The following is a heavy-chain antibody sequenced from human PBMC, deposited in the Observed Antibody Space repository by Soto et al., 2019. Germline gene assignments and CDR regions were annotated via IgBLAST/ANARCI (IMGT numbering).Heavy chain of an antibody. CDR3: ARGAWDYGDYNWFDP. D-gene: IGHD4-17*01. CDR1: GGSISSGGYS. J-gene: IGHJ5*02. CDR2: IYHSGST. Sequence: SETLSLTCAVSGGSISSGGYSWSWIRQPPGKGLEWIGYIYHSGSTYYNPSLKSRVTISVDRSKNQFSLKLSSVTAADTAVYYCARGAWDYGDYNWFDPWGQGTLVTVSS. V-gene: IGHV4-30-2*01.